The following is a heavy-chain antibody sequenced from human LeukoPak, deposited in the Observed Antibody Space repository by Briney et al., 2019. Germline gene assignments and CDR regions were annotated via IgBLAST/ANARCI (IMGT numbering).Heavy chain of an antibody. V-gene: IGHV3-30*03. CDR1: GFTFSSAG. CDR2: ISYDGSNK. J-gene: IGHJ4*02. D-gene: IGHD5-24*01. Sequence: PGGSLRLSCAASGFTFSSAGMHWVRQAPGKGLEWVAVISYDGSNKYYADSVKGRFTISRDNSKNTLYLQMNSLRAEDTAVYYCARIRDDYNPLDYWGQGTLVTVSS. CDR3: ARIRDDYNPLDY.